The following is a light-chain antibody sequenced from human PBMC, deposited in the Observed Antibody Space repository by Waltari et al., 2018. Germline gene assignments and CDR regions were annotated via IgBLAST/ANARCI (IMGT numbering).Light chain of an antibody. V-gene: IGKV3-15*01. CDR2: GAL. Sequence: EIVMTQSPATLSVSPGERATLSCRASQSVSSNLAWYQQNRGQSPRLLIYGALTRATGIPARFSGSGSGTEFTLTISSMQSEDFAVYYCQQYNNWPAWTFGQGTKVEI. J-gene: IGKJ1*01. CDR3: QQYNNWPAWT. CDR1: QSVSSN.